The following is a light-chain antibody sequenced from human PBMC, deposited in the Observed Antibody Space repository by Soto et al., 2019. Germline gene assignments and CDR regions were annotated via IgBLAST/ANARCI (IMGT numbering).Light chain of an antibody. V-gene: IGLV2-14*01. CDR3: FSYTTSSALV. CDR2: EVS. CDR1: SSDVGGYNY. Sequence: QPVLTQPASVSGSPGQSITISCTGTSSDVGGYNYVSWYQQHPAKAPKLMIYEVSNRPSGVSHRFSGSKSGNTASLTISGLQAEDEADYYCFSYTTSSALVFGGGTKLTVL. J-gene: IGLJ3*02.